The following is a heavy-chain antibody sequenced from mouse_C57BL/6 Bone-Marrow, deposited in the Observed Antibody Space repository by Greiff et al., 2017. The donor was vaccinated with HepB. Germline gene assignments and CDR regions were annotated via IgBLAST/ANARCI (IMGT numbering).Heavy chain of an antibody. CDR1: GYSITSGYY. D-gene: IGHD3-2*02. J-gene: IGHJ3*01. V-gene: IGHV3-6*01. CDR3: ARPGSGYGFAY. Sequence: VQLKESGPGLVKPSQSLSLTCSVTGYSITSGYYWNWIRQFPGNKLEWMGYISYDGSNNYNPSLKNRISITRDTSKNQFFLKLNSVTTEDTATYYCARPGSGYGFAYWGQGTLVTVSA. CDR2: ISYDGSN.